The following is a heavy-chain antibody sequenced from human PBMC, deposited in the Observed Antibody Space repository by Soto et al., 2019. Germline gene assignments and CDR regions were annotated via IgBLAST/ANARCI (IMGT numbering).Heavy chain of an antibody. Sequence: SETLSLTCAVYGGPFSDYYWSWIRQPPGTGLEWIGEINHRGSTHDNPSLKSRVTLSVDTSKSQFSLKLRSVTAADTAVYYCARVERGTRTTVVDSFDLWAQRTMVTVSS. J-gene: IGHJ3*01. D-gene: IGHD1-1*01. V-gene: IGHV4-34*01. CDR2: INHRGST. CDR1: GGPFSDYY. CDR3: ARVERGTRTTVVDSFDL.